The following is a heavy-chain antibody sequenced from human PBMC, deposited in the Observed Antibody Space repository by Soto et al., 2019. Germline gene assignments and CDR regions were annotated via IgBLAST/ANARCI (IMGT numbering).Heavy chain of an antibody. CDR1: GGSISSGGYY. D-gene: IGHD6-13*01. CDR2: IYYSGST. V-gene: IGHV4-31*03. CDR3: ARDSRGIAAAGTYYYYGMDV. Sequence: SETLSLTCTVSGGSISSGGYYWSWIRQHPGKGLEWIGYIYYSGSTYYNPSLKSRVTISVDTSKNQFSLKLSSVTAADTAVYYCARDSRGIAAAGTYYYYGMDVWGQGTTVTVSS. J-gene: IGHJ6*02.